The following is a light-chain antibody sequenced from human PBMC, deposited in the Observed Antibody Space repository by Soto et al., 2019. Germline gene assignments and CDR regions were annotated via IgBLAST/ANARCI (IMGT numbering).Light chain of an antibody. J-gene: IGLJ2*01. V-gene: IGLV2-14*03. CDR3: SSYTSSSTRL. CDR1: NNDIGSYNY. CDR2: DVT. Sequence: QPASVSGSPGQSITISCTGTNNDIGSYNYVSWYQHHPGKAPKLMIYDVTNRPSGVSYRFSGSKSGNTASLTISGLLAEDEADYYCSSYTSSSTRLFGGGTKLTVL.